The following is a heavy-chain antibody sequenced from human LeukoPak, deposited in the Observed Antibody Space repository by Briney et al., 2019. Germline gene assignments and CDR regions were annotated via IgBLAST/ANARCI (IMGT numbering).Heavy chain of an antibody. D-gene: IGHD3-10*01. CDR1: GYTFTNYY. Sequence: ASVTVSCKASGYTFTNYYIHWIRQAPGQGLEWMGIINPIGGSTRYAQKFQGRVTMTRDTSTSTVYMELSSLRSEDTAVYYCARESTSGFDYWGQGTLITVSS. J-gene: IGHJ4*02. V-gene: IGHV1-46*01. CDR3: ARESTSGFDY. CDR2: INPIGGST.